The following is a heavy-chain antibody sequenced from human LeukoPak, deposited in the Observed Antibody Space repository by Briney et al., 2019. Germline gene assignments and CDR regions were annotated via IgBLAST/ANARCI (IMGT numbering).Heavy chain of an antibody. D-gene: IGHD3-10*01. CDR3: AKSPKSPAISMVRGVSSYNYYMDV. J-gene: IGHJ6*03. CDR2: INSDGSST. CDR1: GFTFSSYC. Sequence: GGSLRLSCAASGFTFSSYCMHWVRQAPGKGLVWVSRINSDGSSTSYADSVKGRFTISRDNAKNTLYLQMNSLRAEDTAVYYCAKSPKSPAISMVRGVSSYNYYMDVWGTGTTVTISS. V-gene: IGHV3-74*01.